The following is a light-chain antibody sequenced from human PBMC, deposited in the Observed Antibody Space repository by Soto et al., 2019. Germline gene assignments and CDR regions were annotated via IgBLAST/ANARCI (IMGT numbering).Light chain of an antibody. J-gene: IGKJ2*01. V-gene: IGKV1-5*03. Sequence: DIQMTQSPSTLSASVGDGVTITCRASQSIGSGLAWYQQRPGKAPKLLIYKATNLQEGVPSRFSGSGSGTHFSRTISSLQPVDSATYYCQQYNDFQYTFGQGTQLEI. CDR3: QQYNDFQYT. CDR2: KAT. CDR1: QSIGSG.